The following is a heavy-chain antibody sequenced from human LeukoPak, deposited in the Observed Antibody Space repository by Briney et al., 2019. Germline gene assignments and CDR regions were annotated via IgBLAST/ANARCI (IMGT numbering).Heavy chain of an antibody. J-gene: IGHJ4*02. V-gene: IGHV3-21*01. CDR2: ISSSSSHI. CDR1: GFTFSSYS. CDR3: ARGRRRSITIFGVVIAHFDY. Sequence: GGSLRLSCAASGFTFSSYSMNWVRQAPGKGLEWVSSISSSSSHIYYADSVKGRFTISRDNAKNSLYLQMNSLRAEDTAVYYCARGRRRSITIFGVVIAHFDYWGQGTLVTVSS. D-gene: IGHD3-3*01.